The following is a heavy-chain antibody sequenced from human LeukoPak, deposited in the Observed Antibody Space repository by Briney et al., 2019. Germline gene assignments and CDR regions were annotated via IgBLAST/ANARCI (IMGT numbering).Heavy chain of an antibody. CDR1: GFTFSSYW. V-gene: IGHV3-7*04. CDR3: ARGYGDSIHFDY. Sequence: GESLRLSCAASGFTFSSYWMSWVRQAPGKGLEWVANIKRDGSEKYYVDSVKGRFTISRDNAKNSLYLQMNSLRAEEAAVYYCARGYGDSIHFDYWGQGTLVTVSS. CDR2: IKRDGSEK. J-gene: IGHJ4*02. D-gene: IGHD4-17*01.